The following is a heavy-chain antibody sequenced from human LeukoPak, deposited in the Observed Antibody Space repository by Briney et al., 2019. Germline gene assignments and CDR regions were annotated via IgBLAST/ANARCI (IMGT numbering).Heavy chain of an antibody. J-gene: IGHJ4*02. CDR3: ARGLGTRGY. CDR1: GGPIRGTSYY. V-gene: IGHV4-39*07. CDR2: INHSGST. D-gene: IGHD1-14*01. Sequence: SETLSLTCIVSGGPIRGTSYYWGWNRQPPGKGLEWIGEINHSGSTNYNPSLKSRVTISVDTSKNQFSLKLSSVTAADTAVYYCARGLGTRGYWGQGTLVTVSS.